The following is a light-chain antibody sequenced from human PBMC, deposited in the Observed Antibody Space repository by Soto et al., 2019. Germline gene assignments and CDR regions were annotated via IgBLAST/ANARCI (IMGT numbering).Light chain of an antibody. Sequence: DIQMTQSPSTLSASVGDRITITCRASQSVSRRVAWYQQKPGKAPKLLIYDASSLESGVPSRFSGRGSGTEFTLTISSLQPDDCAPYYCHTYNSYSLHTFGQGTKLEIK. CDR1: QSVSRR. V-gene: IGKV1-5*01. CDR3: HTYNSYSLHT. CDR2: DAS. J-gene: IGKJ2*01.